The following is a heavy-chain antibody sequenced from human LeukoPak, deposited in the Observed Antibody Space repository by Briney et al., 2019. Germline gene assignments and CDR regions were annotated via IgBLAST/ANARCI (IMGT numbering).Heavy chain of an antibody. V-gene: IGHV3-23*01. J-gene: IGHJ4*02. D-gene: IGHD6-19*01. CDR3: AKEGIAVAGTERDFDY. Sequence: GGSLRLSCAASGFTFSSYGMSWVRQAPGKGLEWVSAISASGGSTYYADSVKGRPTISRDNSKNTLYLQMNSLRAEDTAVYYCAKEGIAVAGTERDFDYWGQGTLVTVSS. CDR1: GFTFSSYG. CDR2: ISASGGST.